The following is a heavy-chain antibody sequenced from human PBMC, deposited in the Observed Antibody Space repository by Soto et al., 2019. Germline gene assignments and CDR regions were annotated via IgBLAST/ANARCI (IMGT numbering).Heavy chain of an antibody. CDR2: INPNGGSYI. CDR3: ARDIIAVAGKIIDY. V-gene: IGHV1-46*04. CDR1: GYTFTSYS. J-gene: IGHJ4*02. D-gene: IGHD6-19*01. Sequence: GASVKVSCKASGYTFTSYSIHWVRQAPGQGLEWMGIINPNGGSYIYYADSVKGRFTISRDNAKNSLYLQMNSLRAEDTAVYYCARDIIAVAGKIIDYWGQGTLVTVSS.